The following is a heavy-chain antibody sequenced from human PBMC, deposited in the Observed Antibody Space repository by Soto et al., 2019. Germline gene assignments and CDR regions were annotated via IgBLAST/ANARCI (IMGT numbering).Heavy chain of an antibody. CDR1: GYTFTSYG. CDR2: ISAYNGNT. Sequence: ASVKVSCKASGYTFTSYGISWVRQAPGQGLEWMGWISAYNGNTNYAQKLQGRVTMTTDTSTGTAYMELRSLRSDVTAVDYGATARITVFGVVDYYYDGMDVWGQGTTVTVSS. J-gene: IGHJ6*02. CDR3: ATARITVFGVVDYYYDGMDV. V-gene: IGHV1-18*01. D-gene: IGHD3-3*01.